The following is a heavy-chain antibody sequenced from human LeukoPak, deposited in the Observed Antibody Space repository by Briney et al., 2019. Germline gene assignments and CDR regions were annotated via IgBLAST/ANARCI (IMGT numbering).Heavy chain of an antibody. J-gene: IGHJ5*02. CDR3: ARTYYYGSGGYNWFDP. V-gene: IGHV4-4*07. CDR1: VGSISRYY. CDR2: IYTSGST. Sequence: SDPLSLTCTVSVGSISRYYWSCIRQSAGKGLEWIGRIYTSGSTNYNPSLKSRVAMSVDTSTNQFSLKLSSVTAADTAVYYCARTYYYGSGGYNWFDPWGQGTLVTVSS. D-gene: IGHD3-10*01.